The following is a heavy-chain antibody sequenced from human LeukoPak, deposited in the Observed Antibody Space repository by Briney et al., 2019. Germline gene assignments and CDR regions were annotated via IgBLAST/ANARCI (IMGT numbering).Heavy chain of an antibody. CDR2: ISGSGGST. Sequence: GGSRRLSCAASGFTFSSYAMSWVRQAPGKGLEWVSAISGSGGSTYYADSVKGRFTISRDNSKNTLYLQMNSLRAEDTAVYYCAACWSGYYTIDYWGQGTLVTVSS. CDR3: AACWSGYYTIDY. V-gene: IGHV3-23*01. D-gene: IGHD3-3*01. J-gene: IGHJ4*02. CDR1: GFTFSSYA.